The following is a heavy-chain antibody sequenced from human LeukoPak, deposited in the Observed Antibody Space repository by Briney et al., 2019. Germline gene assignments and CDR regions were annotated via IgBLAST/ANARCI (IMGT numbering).Heavy chain of an antibody. J-gene: IGHJ4*02. V-gene: IGHV3-7*03. CDR2: IKQDGSEK. CDR1: GFTFSSYW. CDR3: ARDTDSGYDPSVFDY. D-gene: IGHD5-12*01. Sequence: GGSLRLSCAASGFTFSSYWMSWVRQAPGKGLEWVANIKQDGSEKYYVDSVKGRFTISRDNAKNSLYLQMNSLRAEDTAVYYCARDTDSGYDPSVFDYWGQGTLVTVSS.